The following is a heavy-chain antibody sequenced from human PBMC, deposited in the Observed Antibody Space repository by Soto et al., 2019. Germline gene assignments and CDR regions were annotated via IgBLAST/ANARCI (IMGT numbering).Heavy chain of an antibody. CDR1: GGSISTINYY. D-gene: IGHD1-1*01. V-gene: IGHV4-39*01. Sequence: SSETLSLTCTVSGGSISTINYYWGWIRQPPGKGLQWIGSIYYSGNTYYNPSLKSRVTISVDTSKNQFSLKLSSLTAADTAVYYCARLGPRPFDYWGQGTLVTVSS. CDR3: ARLGPRPFDY. CDR2: IYYSGNT. J-gene: IGHJ4*02.